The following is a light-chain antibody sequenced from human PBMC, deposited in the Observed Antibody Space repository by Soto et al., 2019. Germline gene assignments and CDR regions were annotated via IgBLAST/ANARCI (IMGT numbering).Light chain of an antibody. CDR2: DDN. Sequence: VLTQPPSVSAAPGQKVTISCSGSSSNIGGNSVSWYQQLPGTAPKLLIYDDNKRPSGIPDRFSGSKSGTSATLGITGLQTGDEADYYCGSWDSSLSAYVFGTGTKVTVL. J-gene: IGLJ1*01. CDR3: GSWDSSLSAYV. CDR1: SSNIGGNS. V-gene: IGLV1-51*01.